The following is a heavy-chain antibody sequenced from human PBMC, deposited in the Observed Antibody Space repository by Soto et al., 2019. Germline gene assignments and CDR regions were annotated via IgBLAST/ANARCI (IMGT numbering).Heavy chain of an antibody. D-gene: IGHD5-12*01. CDR2: IGGRGNSA. CDR1: GFTFSSYA. J-gene: IGHJ3*01. CDR3: VREGRGSFDF. Sequence: GGSLRLSCAASGFTFSSYAMRWVRQAPGKGLEWVAVIGGRGNSAYYADSVQGRFTISRDNSKNTLSLQMSSLTADDTAIYYCVREGRGSFDFWGRGTMVTVSS. V-gene: IGHV3-23*01.